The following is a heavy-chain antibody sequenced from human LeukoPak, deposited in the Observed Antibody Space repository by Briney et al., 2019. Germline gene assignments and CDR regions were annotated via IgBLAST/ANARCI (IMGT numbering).Heavy chain of an antibody. Sequence: SQTLSLTFAIAGYSVSINSVTWNWIRQSPARGLEWLGRTYYRSTWYNDDAVAVRGRITVNPDTSKNQLSLRINYVTAEETTVHYCTRRQTQYEWSDAWGEGSPVTASS. CDR3: TRRQTQYEWSDA. V-gene: IGHV6-1*01. CDR2: TYYRSTWYN. D-gene: IGHD3-3*01. CDR1: GYSVSINSVT. J-gene: IGHJ5*02.